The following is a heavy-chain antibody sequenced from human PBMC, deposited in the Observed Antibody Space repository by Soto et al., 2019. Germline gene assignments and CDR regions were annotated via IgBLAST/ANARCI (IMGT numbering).Heavy chain of an antibody. CDR1: GYTFTSYG. D-gene: IGHD4-17*01. J-gene: IGHJ4*02. CDR2: ISAYNGNT. Sequence: QVQLVQSGAEVKKPGASVKVSCKASGYTFTSYGISWVRQAPGQGLEWMGWISAYNGNTNYAQKLQGRATMTTDTTTSTAYTELRSLRSDDTAVYYCARDDYGDYVPDYWGQGTLVTVSS. V-gene: IGHV1-18*01. CDR3: ARDDYGDYVPDY.